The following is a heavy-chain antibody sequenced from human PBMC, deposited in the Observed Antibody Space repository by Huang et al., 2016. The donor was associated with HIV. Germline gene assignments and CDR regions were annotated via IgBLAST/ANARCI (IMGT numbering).Heavy chain of an antibody. CDR2: VDFRGST. V-gene: IGHV4-59*11. CDR1: GGSISSHY. J-gene: IGHJ4*02. CDR3: ARDKLLYGHSKSSGRIDY. Sequence: QVQLQESGPGLVKPSETLSLTCTVSGGSISSHYWTWIRLSPEKGLDWIGSVDFRGSTVYNASRKSRVTMAVDTSKNQFSLRLSSVTAADTAVYYCARDKLLYGHSKSSGRIDYWGQGTLVTVSS. D-gene: IGHD3-22*01.